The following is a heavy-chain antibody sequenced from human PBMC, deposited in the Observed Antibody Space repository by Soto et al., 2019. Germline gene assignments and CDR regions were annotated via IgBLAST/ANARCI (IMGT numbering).Heavy chain of an antibody. CDR1: GFTFSSYG. V-gene: IGHV3-30*18. J-gene: IGHJ4*02. CDR3: ANSYSSYRVYYFDY. D-gene: IGHD6-6*01. Sequence: QVQLVESGGGVVQPGRSLRLSCAASGFTFSSYGMHWVRQAPGKGLEWVAVISYDGSNKYYADSVKGRFTISRDNSKNTLYLQMNSLRAEDTAVYYCANSYSSYRVYYFDYWGQGTLVTVSS. CDR2: ISYDGSNK.